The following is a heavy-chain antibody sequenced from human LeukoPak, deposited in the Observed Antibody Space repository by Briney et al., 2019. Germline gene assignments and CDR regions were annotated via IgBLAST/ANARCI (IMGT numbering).Heavy chain of an antibody. CDR3: ARAPRYYDILTGYYRMHYFDY. V-gene: IGHV4-39*01. CDR2: IYYSGTT. J-gene: IGHJ4*02. Sequence: KPSETLSLTCTVSGGSISSSDYYWGWIRQPPGKGLQWIGSIYYSGTTFYNPSLRSRVTISVDTSKNQFSLKLSSVTAADTAVYYCARAPRYYDILTGYYRMHYFDYWGQGTLVTVSS. CDR1: GGSISSSDYY. D-gene: IGHD3-9*01.